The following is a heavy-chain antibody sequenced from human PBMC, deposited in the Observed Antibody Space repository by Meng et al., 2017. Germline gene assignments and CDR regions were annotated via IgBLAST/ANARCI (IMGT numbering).Heavy chain of an antibody. J-gene: IGHJ4*02. CDR2: INTNTGNP. Sequence: ASVTVSRKPSRYTFTSYAMNWVRQAPGQGLEWMGWINTNTGNPTYAQGFTGRFVFSLDTSVSTAYLQISSLKAEDTAVYYCARGRDTAMVTRALGYWGQGTLVTGSS. V-gene: IGHV7-4-1*02. CDR3: ARGRDTAMVTRALGY. CDR1: RYTFTSYA. D-gene: IGHD5-18*01.